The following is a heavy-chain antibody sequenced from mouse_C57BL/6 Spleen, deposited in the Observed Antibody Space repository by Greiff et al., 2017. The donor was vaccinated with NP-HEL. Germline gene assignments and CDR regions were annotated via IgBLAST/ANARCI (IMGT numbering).Heavy chain of an antibody. CDR2: IYPGDGDT. CDR1: GYAFSSSW. D-gene: IGHD5-5*01. CDR3: ARRGDYPLDY. Sequence: VKLQESGPELVKPGASVKISCKASGYAFSSSWMNWVKQRPGKGLEWIRRIYPGDGDTNYNGKFKGKATLTADKSSSTAYMQLSSLTSEDSAVYFCARRGDYPLDYWGQGTTLTVSS. V-gene: IGHV1-82*01. J-gene: IGHJ2*01.